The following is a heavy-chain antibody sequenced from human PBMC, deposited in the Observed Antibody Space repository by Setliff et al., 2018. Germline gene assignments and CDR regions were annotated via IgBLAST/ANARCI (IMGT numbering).Heavy chain of an antibody. CDR2: INTYNGDT. CDR3: ARDADYYDSSENPIVDY. Sequence: ASVKVSCKASGYTFTKYGITWVRQAPGQGLEWMGYINTYNGDTCYAQKLQGRVTMTTDTSTSTAYMDLRSLRSDDTAVYYCARDADYYDSSENPIVDYWGQGTLVTVS. CDR1: GYTFTKYG. J-gene: IGHJ4*02. V-gene: IGHV1-18*01. D-gene: IGHD3-22*01.